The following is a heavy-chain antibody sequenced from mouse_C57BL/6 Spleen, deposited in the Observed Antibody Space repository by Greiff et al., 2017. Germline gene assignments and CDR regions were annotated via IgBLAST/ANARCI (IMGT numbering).Heavy chain of an antibody. CDR3: TTGLLSWFAY. J-gene: IGHJ3*01. D-gene: IGHD1-1*01. V-gene: IGHV14-4*01. CDR1: GFNIKDDY. CDR2: IDPENGDT. Sequence: EVQLQQSGAELVRPGASVKLSCTVSGFNIKDDYMHWVKQRPEQGLEWIGWIDPENGDTEYASKFQAKATITADTSSNTAYLQLSSLTSEDTAVYYCTTGLLSWFAYWGQGTLVTVSA.